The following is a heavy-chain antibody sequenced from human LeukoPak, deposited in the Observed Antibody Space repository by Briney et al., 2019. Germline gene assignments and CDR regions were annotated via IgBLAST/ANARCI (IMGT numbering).Heavy chain of an antibody. D-gene: IGHD6-13*01. V-gene: IGHV4-30-2*01. CDR2: IYHSGST. Sequence: TLSLTCAVSGGSISSDGYSWGWIRQPPGKGLEWFRYIYHSGSTYDNPSLKSRAIISVDRSKNQFSLKLSSVTAADTAVYYCASSRSWAEFDPWGQGTLVTVSS. J-gene: IGHJ5*02. CDR1: GGSISSDGYS. CDR3: ASSRSWAEFDP.